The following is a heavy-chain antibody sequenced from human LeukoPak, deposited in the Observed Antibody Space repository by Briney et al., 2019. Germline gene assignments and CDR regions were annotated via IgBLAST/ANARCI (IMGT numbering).Heavy chain of an antibody. V-gene: IGHV4-38-2*01. CDR3: ARGTYTMIVG. Sequence: PSETLSLTCAVSGYSISSGYYWGWIRQPPGKGLEWIGSIYHSGSTYYNPSLKSRVTISVDTSKNQFSLKLSSVTAADTAVYYCARGTYTMIVGWGQGTLVTVSS. J-gene: IGHJ4*02. CDR1: GYSISSGYY. D-gene: IGHD3-22*01. CDR2: IYHSGST.